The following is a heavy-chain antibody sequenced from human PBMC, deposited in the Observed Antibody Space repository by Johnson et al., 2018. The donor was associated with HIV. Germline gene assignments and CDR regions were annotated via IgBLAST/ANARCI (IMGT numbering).Heavy chain of an antibody. J-gene: IGHJ3*02. CDR3: ARSDSSGYYPSPAFDI. CDR1: GFTFSDYY. Sequence: QVQLVESGGGLVKPGGSLRLSCAASGFTFSDYYMSWIRQAPGKGLEWVSYISSSGSTIYYADSVKGRFTISRDNAKNSLYLQMNSLRSEDTAWYYCARSDSSGYYPSPAFDIWGQGTMVTVSS. CDR2: ISSSGSTI. V-gene: IGHV3-11*04. D-gene: IGHD3-22*01.